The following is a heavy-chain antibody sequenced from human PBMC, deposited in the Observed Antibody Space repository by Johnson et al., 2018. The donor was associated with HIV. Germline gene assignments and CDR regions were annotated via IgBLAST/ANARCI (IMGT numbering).Heavy chain of an antibody. CDR1: GFTFSSYA. Sequence: VQLLESGGGVVQPGRSLRLSCAASGFTFSSYAMHWVRQAPGKGLEWVAVISYDGSNKYYADSVKGRFTISRDNSKNTLYLQMNSLRAEDTAVYYCARDLVGATNVAAFDIWGQGTMVTVSS. CDR2: ISYDGSNK. V-gene: IGHV3-30-3*01. D-gene: IGHD1-26*01. CDR3: ARDLVGATNVAAFDI. J-gene: IGHJ3*02.